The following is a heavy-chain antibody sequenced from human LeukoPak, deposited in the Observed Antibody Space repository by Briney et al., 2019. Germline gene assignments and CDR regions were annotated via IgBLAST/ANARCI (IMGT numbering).Heavy chain of an antibody. Sequence: ASVKVSCKASGYTFTSYGISWVRQAPGQGLEWMGWISAYNGNTNYAQKLQGRVTMTTDTSTSTAYMELRSLRSDDTAVYYCARVVAFHGDYYYYMDVWGKGTTVTVSS. J-gene: IGHJ6*03. CDR1: GYTFTSYG. CDR3: ARVVAFHGDYYYYMDV. CDR2: ISAYNGNT. V-gene: IGHV1-18*01. D-gene: IGHD2/OR15-2a*01.